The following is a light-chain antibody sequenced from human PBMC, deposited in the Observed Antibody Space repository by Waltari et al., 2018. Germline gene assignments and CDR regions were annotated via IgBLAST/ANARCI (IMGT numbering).Light chain of an antibody. J-gene: IGKJ4*01. Sequence: DIQMTQSPSSLSASVVDRVTITCRASQSISSYLNWYQQKPGKAPKRLIYAASSLQSGVPSRFSGSGSGTDFTLTISSLQPEDFATYYCQQADRLPLTFGVGTKVEIK. CDR3: QQADRLPLT. CDR1: QSISSY. V-gene: IGKV1-39*01. CDR2: AAS.